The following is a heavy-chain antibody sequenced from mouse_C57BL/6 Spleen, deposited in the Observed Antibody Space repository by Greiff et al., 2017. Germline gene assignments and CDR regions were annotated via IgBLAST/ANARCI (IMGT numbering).Heavy chain of an antibody. V-gene: IGHV1-82*01. Sequence: QVQLQQSGPELVKPGASVQISCKASGSAFSSSWMNWVKQRPGKGLEWIGRIYPGDGDTNYNGKFKGKATLTADKSSRTAYMQLSSLTSEDSAVYFCARGRTWTFAYWGQGTLVTVSA. CDR2: IYPGDGDT. CDR1: GSAFSSSW. CDR3: ARGRTWTFAY. J-gene: IGHJ3*01.